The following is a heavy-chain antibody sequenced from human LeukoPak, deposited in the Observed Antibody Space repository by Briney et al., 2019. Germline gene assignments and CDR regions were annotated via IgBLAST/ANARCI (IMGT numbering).Heavy chain of an antibody. D-gene: IGHD2-2*01. CDR2: INQDESER. V-gene: IGHV3-7*01. CDR3: ARDLPDCSSTSCYLDY. Sequence: AGGSLRLSCATSGFIFSRYWMSWVRQAPGKGLEWVANINQDESERNYVDSVKGRFTISRDNAKNSLYLQMNSLRAEDTAVYYCARDLPDCSSTSCYLDYWGQGTLVTVSS. J-gene: IGHJ4*02. CDR1: GFIFSRYW.